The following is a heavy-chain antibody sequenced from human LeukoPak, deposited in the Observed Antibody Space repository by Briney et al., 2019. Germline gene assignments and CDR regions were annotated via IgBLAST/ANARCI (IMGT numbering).Heavy chain of an antibody. CDR3: ARAKGGFAGRFDP. V-gene: IGHV4-39*07. D-gene: IGHD5-12*01. CDR2: IYNTGST. CDR1: GDSISSTNFY. Sequence: SETLSLTCTVSGDSISSTNFYWGWIRQPPGKGLEWIGSIYNTGSTYYNPSLKSRVTMSVDTSKNQFSLKLSSVTAADTAVYYCARAKGGFAGRFDPWGQGTLVTVSS. J-gene: IGHJ5*02.